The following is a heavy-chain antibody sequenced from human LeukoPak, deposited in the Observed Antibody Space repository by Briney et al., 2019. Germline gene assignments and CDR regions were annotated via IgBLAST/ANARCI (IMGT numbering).Heavy chain of an antibody. D-gene: IGHD4-17*01. V-gene: IGHV4-59*01. J-gene: IGHJ5*02. CDR3: AREGDYVGWFDP. CDR1: GGSTSSYY. Sequence: SETLSLTCTVSGGSTSSYYWSWIRQPPGKGLEWIGYIYYSGSTNYNPSLKSRVTISVDTSKNQFSLKLSSVTAADTAVYYCAREGDYVGWFDPWGQGTLVTVSS. CDR2: IYYSGST.